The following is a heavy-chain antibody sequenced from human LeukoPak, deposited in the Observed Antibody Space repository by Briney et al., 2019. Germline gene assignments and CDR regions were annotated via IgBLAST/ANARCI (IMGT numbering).Heavy chain of an antibody. J-gene: IGHJ6*02. Sequence: ASVKVSCRASGYTFTSYGISWVRQAPGQGLEWMGWISAYNGNTNYTQKLQGRVTMTTDTSTSTAYMELRSLRSDDTAVYYCARWPYYYGSGSYLSNLYYGMDVWGQGTTVTVSS. V-gene: IGHV1-18*01. CDR2: ISAYNGNT. D-gene: IGHD3-10*01. CDR3: ARWPYYYGSGSYLSNLYYGMDV. CDR1: GYTFTSYG.